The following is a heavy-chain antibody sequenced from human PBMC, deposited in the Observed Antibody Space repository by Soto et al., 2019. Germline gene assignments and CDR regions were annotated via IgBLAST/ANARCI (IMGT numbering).Heavy chain of an antibody. Sequence: QVQLRESGPGVVKPSETLSLICSVSSGSVTSGRFFWRWVRQHPGKGLEWIGHIYYGGNTYYNPSLKSRVAMSVDTSKNRFSLTLSALTAADTAVYYCARSLPGGTIFYMDVWGEGTTVTVSS. CDR2: IYYGGNT. J-gene: IGHJ6*03. D-gene: IGHD2-2*01. CDR3: ARSLPGGTIFYMDV. CDR1: SGSVTSGRFF. V-gene: IGHV4-31*02.